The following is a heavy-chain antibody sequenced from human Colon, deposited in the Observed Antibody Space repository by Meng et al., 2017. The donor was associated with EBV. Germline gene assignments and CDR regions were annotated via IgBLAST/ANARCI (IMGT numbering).Heavy chain of an antibody. V-gene: IGHV4-31*03. CDR1: GGSVSSGGYY. J-gene: IGHJ4*02. Sequence: VQLQESGPGLVKPSQTLSRTCTVSGGSVSSGGYYWTWIRQHPGKGLEWFGHIYYSGSTFYNPSLKRRVIISIDPSKNQFSLNLRSVTAADTAVYYCARVSSGWDYFDYWGQGTLVTVSS. CDR3: ARVSSGWDYFDY. CDR2: IYYSGST. D-gene: IGHD6-19*01.